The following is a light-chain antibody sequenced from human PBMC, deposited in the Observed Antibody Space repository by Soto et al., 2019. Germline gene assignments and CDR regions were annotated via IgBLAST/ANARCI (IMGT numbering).Light chain of an antibody. Sequence: QSVLTQPPSASGSPGQSVTISCTGTSSDVGGYDYVSWYQQQSGKAPKLIIYEVTNRPSGVPDRFSGSKSGNTASLTVSGLQAEDEADYYCSSYADIINVIFGAGTQLTVL. CDR1: SSDVGGYDY. CDR2: EVT. J-gene: IGLJ2*01. V-gene: IGLV2-8*01. CDR3: SSYADIINVI.